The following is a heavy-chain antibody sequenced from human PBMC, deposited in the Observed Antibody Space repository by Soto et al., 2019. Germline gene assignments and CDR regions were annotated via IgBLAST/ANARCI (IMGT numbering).Heavy chain of an antibody. Sequence: SVKVSCKTSGGTFSDSVTSWVRQAPGQGLEWMGGIVPIFGKANLAEKFQDRVTITADESTTTAFMKLSSLRSEDTAVYYCARGRDGSNYYFDYWGQGALVTVSS. D-gene: IGHD3-10*01. CDR2: IVPIFGKA. V-gene: IGHV1-69*13. J-gene: IGHJ4*02. CDR3: ARGRDGSNYYFDY. CDR1: GGTFSDSV.